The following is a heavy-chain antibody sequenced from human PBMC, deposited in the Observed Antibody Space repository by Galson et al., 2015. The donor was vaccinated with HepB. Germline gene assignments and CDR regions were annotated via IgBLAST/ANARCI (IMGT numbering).Heavy chain of an antibody. CDR1: RFTFSSYW. CDR3: ATFYHERNDHFDY. J-gene: IGHJ4*02. V-gene: IGHV3-7*03. D-gene: IGHD2-2*01. CDR2: IKQDGSEM. Sequence: SLRLSCAASRFTFSSYWMSWVRQAPGKGLEWVASIKQDGSEMNYVDSVKGRFTISRDNAKSSLYLQMNSLRAEDTAVYYCATFYHERNDHFDYWGQGTLVTVSS.